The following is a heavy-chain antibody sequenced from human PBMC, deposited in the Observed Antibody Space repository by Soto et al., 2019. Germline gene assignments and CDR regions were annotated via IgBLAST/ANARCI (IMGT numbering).Heavy chain of an antibody. CDR3: AKGLTIFGVIFDY. CDR1: GFPFSSYA. J-gene: IGHJ4*02. Sequence: GGSLRLSCAASGFPFSSYAMNWVRQAPGKGLEWVSAISDSASSTYYADSVKGRFTISRDNSKNTLYLQMNSLRAEDTAVYYCAKGLTIFGVIFDYWGQGTLVTVSS. D-gene: IGHD3-3*01. V-gene: IGHV3-23*01. CDR2: ISDSASST.